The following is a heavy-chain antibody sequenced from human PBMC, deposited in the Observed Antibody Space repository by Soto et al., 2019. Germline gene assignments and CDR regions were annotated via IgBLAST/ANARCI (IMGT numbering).Heavy chain of an antibody. CDR2: INDGSEE. V-gene: IGHV3-33*01. Sequence: QLQLVESGGGVVRPGTSLRLSCAATGFSFSAHGMHWVRQAPGKGLEWLAVINDGSEEGYADSGRGRFTISRDNARNILYLQMDNLRAEDSALYYCARDDLFVDNGLDHWGQGTLVTVSS. D-gene: IGHD1-1*01. J-gene: IGHJ4*02. CDR3: ARDDLFVDNGLDH. CDR1: GFSFSAHG.